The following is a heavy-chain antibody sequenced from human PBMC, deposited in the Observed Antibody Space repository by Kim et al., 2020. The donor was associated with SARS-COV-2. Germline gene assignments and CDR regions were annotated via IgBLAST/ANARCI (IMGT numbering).Heavy chain of an antibody. D-gene: IGHD5-18*01. CDR1: GYTFTSYA. V-gene: IGHV1-3*01. J-gene: IGHJ3*02. CDR3: ARVGYSYGYPHGAFDI. CDR2: INAGNGNT. Sequence: ASVKVSCKASGYTFTSYAMHWVRQAPGQRLEWMGWINAGNGNTKYSQKFQGRVTITRDTSASTAYMELSSLRSEDTAVYYCARVGYSYGYPHGAFDIWGQGTMVTVSS.